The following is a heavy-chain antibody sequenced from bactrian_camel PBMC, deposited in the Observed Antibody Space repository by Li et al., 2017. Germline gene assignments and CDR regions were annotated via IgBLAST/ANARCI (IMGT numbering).Heavy chain of an antibody. CDR1: GFTFDDHD. CDR3: AAWCTGTAGYTLLDAQKYNY. D-gene: IGHD3*01. V-gene: IGHV3S55*01. Sequence: HVQLVESGGGSVQAGGSLRLSCTASGFTFDDHDMGWYRQGPGNECELVSLIHMDGSTWYAASAKGRFTISKDNAKNTLYLQMNSLKPDDAAMYYCAAWCTGTAGYTLLDAQKYNYWGQGTQVTVS. CDR2: IHMDGST. J-gene: IGHJ4*01.